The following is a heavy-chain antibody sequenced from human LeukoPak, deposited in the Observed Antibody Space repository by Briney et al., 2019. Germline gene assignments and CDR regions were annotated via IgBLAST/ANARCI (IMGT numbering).Heavy chain of an antibody. J-gene: IGHJ4*02. CDR3: ASGTLWFGELLDY. D-gene: IGHD3-10*01. Sequence: SETLSLTCTVSGGSISSYYWSWIRQPPGKGLEWIGYIYYRGSTNYNPSLKSRVTISVDTSKNQFSLKLSSVTAADTAVYYCASGTLWFGELLDYWGQGTLVTVSS. CDR1: GGSISSYY. CDR2: IYYRGST. V-gene: IGHV4-59*08.